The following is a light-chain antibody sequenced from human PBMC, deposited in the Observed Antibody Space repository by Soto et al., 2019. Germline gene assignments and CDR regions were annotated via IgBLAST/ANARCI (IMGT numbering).Light chain of an antibody. V-gene: IGKV3-20*01. CDR1: QSISSSY. J-gene: IGKJ2*01. CDR3: QQYGTPPYN. Sequence: EIVLTQSPGTLSLSPGERATLSCRASQSISSSYLAWYQQRPGQAPRLLIYGASNRATGVPDRFSGSGSGTEFTLTISRLEPEDYAVYHCQQYGTPPYNFGQGTKLEIK. CDR2: GAS.